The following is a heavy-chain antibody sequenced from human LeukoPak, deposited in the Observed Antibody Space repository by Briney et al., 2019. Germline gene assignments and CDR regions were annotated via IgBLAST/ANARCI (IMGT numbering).Heavy chain of an antibody. J-gene: IGHJ6*03. V-gene: IGHV4-4*07. Sequence: SETLSLTCTVSGGSISSYYWSWIRQPAGKGLEWIGRIYTSGSTNYNPSLKSRATMSVDTSKNQFSLKLSSVTAADTAVYYCARVMVDDSSGYYSRTSIHYYYYMDVWGKGTTVTISS. CDR3: ARVMVDDSSGYYSRTSIHYYYYMDV. CDR1: GGSISSYY. CDR2: IYTSGST. D-gene: IGHD3-22*01.